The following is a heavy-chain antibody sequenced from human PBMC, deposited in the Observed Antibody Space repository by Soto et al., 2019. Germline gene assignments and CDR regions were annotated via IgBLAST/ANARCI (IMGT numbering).Heavy chain of an antibody. V-gene: IGHV3-23*01. D-gene: IGHD4-17*01. CDR1: GFSFSNYA. J-gene: IGHJ6*02. CDR2: VSAGGGTT. CDR3: ARGGTRDYTVYYYYYGMDV. Sequence: GESLKISCAASGFSFSNYAMNWVRQAPGKGPEWVSSVSAGGGTTFYADSVKGRFTISRDNSKNTLYLQMNSLRAEDTAVYYCARGGTRDYTVYYYYYGMDVWGQGTTVTVSS.